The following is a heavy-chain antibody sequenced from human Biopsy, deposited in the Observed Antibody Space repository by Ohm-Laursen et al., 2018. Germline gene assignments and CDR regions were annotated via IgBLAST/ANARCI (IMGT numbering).Heavy chain of an antibody. Sequence: GTLSLTCAVYGGSFSGYYWSWIRQPPGKGLEWIGEINHRGSTNYNPSLKRRVTISVDTSTNQFSLKLTSVTAADTALYYCTRAGGGKIYGLWGQGTLVTVSS. CDR1: GGSFSGYY. D-gene: IGHD3-16*01. CDR3: TRAGGGKIYGL. V-gene: IGHV4-34*01. CDR2: INHRGST. J-gene: IGHJ4*02.